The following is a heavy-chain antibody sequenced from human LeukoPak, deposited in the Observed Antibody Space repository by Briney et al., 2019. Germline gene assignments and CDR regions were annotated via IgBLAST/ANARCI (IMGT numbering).Heavy chain of an antibody. Sequence: PSETLSLTCSVSGGSISNYRWSWIRQPAGKGLEWIGQIHTSGSTNYNPPLKSRVSMSIDTTEDQVSLTIRSVTAADTAFYYCARRDISSGWSFDYWGQGTLVTVSS. CDR1: GGSISNYR. CDR3: ARRDISSGWSFDY. D-gene: IGHD6-19*01. V-gene: IGHV4-4*07. CDR2: IHTSGST. J-gene: IGHJ4*02.